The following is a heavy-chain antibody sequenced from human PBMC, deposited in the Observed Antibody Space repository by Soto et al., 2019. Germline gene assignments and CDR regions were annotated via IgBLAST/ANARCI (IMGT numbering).Heavy chain of an antibody. V-gene: IGHV3-23*01. D-gene: IGHD5-18*01. J-gene: IGHJ4*02. CDR1: GFTFSSYA. CDR3: AKSDTAMVQNFDY. CDR2: ISGSGGST. Sequence: GGSLRLSCAASGFTFSSYAMSWVRQAPGKGLEWVSAISGSGGSTYYADSVKGRFTTSRDNSKNTLYLQMNSLRAEDTAVYYCAKSDTAMVQNFDYWGQGTLVTVSS.